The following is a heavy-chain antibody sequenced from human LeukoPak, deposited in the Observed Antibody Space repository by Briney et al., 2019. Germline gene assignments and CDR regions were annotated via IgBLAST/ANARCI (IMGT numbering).Heavy chain of an antibody. J-gene: IGHJ6*04. Sequence: PSETLSLTCTVSGGSISSGDYYWSWIRQPPGKGLEWIGYIYYSGSTYYNPSLKSRVTISVDTSKNQFSLKLSSVTAADTAVYHCARRYSGYDWDYYYYGMDVWGRGTTVTVSS. CDR1: GGSISSGDYY. CDR3: ARRYSGYDWDYYYYGMDV. V-gene: IGHV4-30-4*01. CDR2: IYYSGST. D-gene: IGHD5-12*01.